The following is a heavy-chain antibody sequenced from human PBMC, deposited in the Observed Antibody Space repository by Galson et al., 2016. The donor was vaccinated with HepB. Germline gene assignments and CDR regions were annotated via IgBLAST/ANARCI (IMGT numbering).Heavy chain of an antibody. CDR2: IYSGGST. Sequence: SLRLSCVASGLTFSSYWMSWVRQAPGKGLEWVSLIYSGGSTYYADSVRGRFTISRDISKNTLFLEMLSLRAEDTAVYYCARVQTFYDYIWGTSRPRYFDYWGQGTLVTVSS. D-gene: IGHD3-16*02. CDR3: ARVQTFYDYIWGTSRPRYFDY. J-gene: IGHJ4*02. CDR1: GLTFSSYW. V-gene: IGHV3-53*01.